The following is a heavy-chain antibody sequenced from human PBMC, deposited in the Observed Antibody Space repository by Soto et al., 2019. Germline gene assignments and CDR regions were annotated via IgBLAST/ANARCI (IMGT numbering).Heavy chain of an antibody. V-gene: IGHV4-39*07. CDR2: IYYSGST. D-gene: IGHD6-13*01. CDR1: GGSISSSSYY. J-gene: IGHJ6*02. Sequence: SETLSLTCTVSGGSISSSSYYWGWIRQPPGKGLEWIGSIYYSGSTYYNTSLKSRVTISVDTAKNQFSLKLSSVTAADTAVSYCARVNPEIAEAGGPPLYYYYGMDVWGQGTTVTVSS. CDR3: ARVNPEIAEAGGPPLYYYYGMDV.